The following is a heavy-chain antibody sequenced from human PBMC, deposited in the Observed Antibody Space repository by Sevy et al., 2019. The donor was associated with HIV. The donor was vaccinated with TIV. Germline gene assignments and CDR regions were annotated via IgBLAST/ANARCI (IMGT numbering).Heavy chain of an antibody. CDR2: IWYDGSNK. Sequence: GGSLRLSCAASGFTFSSYGMHWVRQAPGKGLEWVAVIWYDGSNKYYADSVKGRFTISRDNSKNTLYLQMNSLRAEDTAVYYCARPRNYYDSRPPYWSNAFDIWGQGTMVTVSS. CDR3: ARPRNYYDSRPPYWSNAFDI. V-gene: IGHV3-33*01. D-gene: IGHD3-22*01. CDR1: GFTFSSYG. J-gene: IGHJ3*02.